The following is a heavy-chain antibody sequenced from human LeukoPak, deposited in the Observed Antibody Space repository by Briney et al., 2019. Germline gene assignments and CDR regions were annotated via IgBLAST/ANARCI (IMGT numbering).Heavy chain of an antibody. J-gene: IGHJ3*02. CDR1: GGSISSSSYY. CDR3: ARGPYSGSYPSYDAFDI. CDR2: IYYSGST. D-gene: IGHD1-26*01. V-gene: IGHV4-39*07. Sequence: PSETLSLTCTVSGGSISSSSYYWGWIRQPPGKGLEWIGSIYYSGSTYYNPSLKSRVTISVDTSKNQFSLKLSSVTAADTAVYYCARGPYSGSYPSYDAFDIWGQGTMVTVSS.